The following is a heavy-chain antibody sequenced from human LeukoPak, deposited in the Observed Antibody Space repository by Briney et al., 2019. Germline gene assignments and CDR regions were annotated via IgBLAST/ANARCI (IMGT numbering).Heavy chain of an antibody. J-gene: IGHJ4*02. V-gene: IGHV4-59*08. CDR3: ARHASSSWALFDY. D-gene: IGHD6-13*01. Sequence: SSETLSLTCTVSGGSISSYYWSWIRQPPGKGLEWIGYIYYSGSTNYNPSLKSRVTISVDTSKNQFSLKLSSVTAADTAVYYCARHASSSWALFDYWGQGTLVTVSS. CDR2: IYYSGST. CDR1: GGSISSYY.